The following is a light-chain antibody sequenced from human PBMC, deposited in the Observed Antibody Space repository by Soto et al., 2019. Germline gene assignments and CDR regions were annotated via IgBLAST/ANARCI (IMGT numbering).Light chain of an antibody. CDR1: QSISSW. V-gene: IGKV1-5*01. CDR3: QQYNSYQLT. Sequence: DIQMTQSPSSLSASVGDRVTITCRASQSISSWLAWYQQKPGKAPKLLIYDASSVESGVQSRFSGSGSGKEFTLTISSLQPDDFATYYCQQYNSYQLTFGGGTKVEIK. CDR2: DAS. J-gene: IGKJ4*01.